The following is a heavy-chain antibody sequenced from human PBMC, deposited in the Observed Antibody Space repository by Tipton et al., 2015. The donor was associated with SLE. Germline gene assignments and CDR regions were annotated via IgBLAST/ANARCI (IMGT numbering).Heavy chain of an antibody. V-gene: IGHV4-59*01. CDR3: ARDLRGYDVNWFDP. Sequence: TLSLTCAVYGGSFSGYYWSWIRQPPGKGLEWIGYIYYNGSTNYNPSLKSRVTISVDTSKNQFSLKLSSVTAADTAVYYCARDLRGYDVNWFDPWGQGTLVTVSS. J-gene: IGHJ5*02. CDR1: GGSFSGYY. CDR2: IYYNGST. D-gene: IGHD5-12*01.